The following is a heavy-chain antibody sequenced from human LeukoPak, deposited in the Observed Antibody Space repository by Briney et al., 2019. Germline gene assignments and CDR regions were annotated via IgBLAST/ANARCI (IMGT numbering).Heavy chain of an antibody. J-gene: IGHJ4*02. CDR3: AKSPQLLWVVPLDY. D-gene: IGHD6-6*01. Sequence: PGGSLRLSCAASGFTFNGHATTWVRQAPGKGLEWVSSISGSGGGTYYADSVKGRFTISRDNSENTLFLQTSSLRAEDTAVYYCAKSPQLLWVVPLDYWGQGTLVTVSS. V-gene: IGHV3-23*01. CDR2: ISGSGGGT. CDR1: GFTFNGHA.